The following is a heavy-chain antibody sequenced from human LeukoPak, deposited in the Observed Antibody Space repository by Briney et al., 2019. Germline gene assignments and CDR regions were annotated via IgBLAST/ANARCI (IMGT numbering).Heavy chain of an antibody. Sequence: GASVKVSCKASGYTFTGYYMHWVRQAPGQGLEWMGWINPNSGGTNYAQKFQGRVTIPGTSISTAYMELSRLRSDDTAVYYCARSYGSGSLYWFDPWGQGTLVTVSS. CDR2: INPNSGGT. J-gene: IGHJ5*02. D-gene: IGHD3-10*01. CDR1: GYTFTGYY. V-gene: IGHV1-2*02. CDR3: ARSYGSGSLYWFDP.